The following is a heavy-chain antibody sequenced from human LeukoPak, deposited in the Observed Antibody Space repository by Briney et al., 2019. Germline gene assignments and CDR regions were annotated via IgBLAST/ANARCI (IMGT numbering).Heavy chain of an antibody. CDR2: IIPIFGTA. J-gene: IGHJ4*02. CDR1: GGTFSSYA. V-gene: IGHV1-69*05. Sequence: GASVKVSCKASGGTFSSYAISRVRQAPGQGLEWMGRIIPIFGTANYAQKSQGRVTITTDESTSTAYMELSSLRSEDTAVYYCARGTIFGVAGDYWGQGTLVTVSS. D-gene: IGHD3-3*01. CDR3: ARGTIFGVAGDY.